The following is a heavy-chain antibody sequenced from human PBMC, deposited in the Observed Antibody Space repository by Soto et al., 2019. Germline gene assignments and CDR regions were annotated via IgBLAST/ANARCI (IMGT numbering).Heavy chain of an antibody. V-gene: IGHV3-23*01. CDR3: EIPGSGSYHAFDI. CDR1: GFTFSSYA. Sequence: PGGSLRLSCAASGFTFSSYAMSWVRQAPGKGLEWVSAISGSGGSTYYADSVKGRFTISRDNSKNTLYLQINSLRAEDTAVYYCEIPGSGSYHAFDIWGQGTMVTVSS. CDR2: ISGSGGST. J-gene: IGHJ3*02. D-gene: IGHD3-10*01.